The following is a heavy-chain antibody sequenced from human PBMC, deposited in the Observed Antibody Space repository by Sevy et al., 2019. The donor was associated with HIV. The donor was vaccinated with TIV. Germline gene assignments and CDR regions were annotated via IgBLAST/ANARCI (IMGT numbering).Heavy chain of an antibody. Sequence: GGSLRLSCAASGFTFSSYSMNWVRQAPGKGLEWVSSISSSSSYIYYADSVKGRFTISRDNAKNLLYLQMNSLRAEDTAVYYCATLPRGMITFGGVTTLDVWGQGTTVTVSS. J-gene: IGHJ6*02. V-gene: IGHV3-21*01. CDR3: ATLPRGMITFGGVTTLDV. D-gene: IGHD3-16*01. CDR2: ISSSSSYI. CDR1: GFTFSSYS.